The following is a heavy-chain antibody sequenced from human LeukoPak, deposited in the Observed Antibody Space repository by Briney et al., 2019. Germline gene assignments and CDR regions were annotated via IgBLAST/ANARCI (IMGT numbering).Heavy chain of an antibody. Sequence: PSETLSLTCTVSGGSVSSGDYYWSWIRQSPGKGLEWIGCIYYSGRTYYSPSLKSRLTISIDTSKNQFSLKLSSVTAADTALYYCARRAVVPAAVSYFDNWGQGTLVTVSS. V-gene: IGHV4-30-4*01. CDR2: IYYSGRT. D-gene: IGHD2-2*01. J-gene: IGHJ4*02. CDR3: ARRAVVPAAVSYFDN. CDR1: GGSVSSGDYY.